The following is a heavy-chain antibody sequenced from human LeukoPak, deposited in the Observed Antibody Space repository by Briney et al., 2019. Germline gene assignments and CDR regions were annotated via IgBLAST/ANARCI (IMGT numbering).Heavy chain of an antibody. CDR3: AKDPQLLPPDIVVVVAATWVNWFDP. V-gene: IGHV3-43*02. CDR2: ISGDGGST. CDR1: GFTFDDYA. J-gene: IGHJ5*02. Sequence: GGSLRLSCAASGFTFDDYAMHWVRQAPGKGLEWVSLISGDGGSTYYADSVKGRFTISRDNSKNSLYLQMNSLRTEDTALYYCAKDPQLLPPDIVVVVAATWVNWFDPWGQGTLVTVSS. D-gene: IGHD2-15*01.